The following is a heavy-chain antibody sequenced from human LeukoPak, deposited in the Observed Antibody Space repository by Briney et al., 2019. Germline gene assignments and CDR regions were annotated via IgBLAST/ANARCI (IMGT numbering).Heavy chain of an antibody. CDR3: ARDGRIAAPGGAFDY. J-gene: IGHJ4*02. Sequence: PGRSLRLSCAASGFTFSSYGMHWVRQAPGKGLEWVAVISYDGSNKYYADSVKGRFTISRDNSKSTLYLQMNSLRAEDTAVYYCARDGRIAAPGGAFDYWGQGTLVTVSS. V-gene: IGHV3-30*03. CDR1: GFTFSSYG. D-gene: IGHD6-6*01. CDR2: ISYDGSNK.